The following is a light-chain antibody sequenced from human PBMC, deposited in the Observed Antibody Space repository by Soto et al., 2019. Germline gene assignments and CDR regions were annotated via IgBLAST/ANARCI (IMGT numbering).Light chain of an antibody. Sequence: DIVMTQSPDSLALSLGERATINCKSSQSVLHSSNNRNYLAWYQQKPGQPPKLLIYWASTRESGVPDRFSGSGSGTDFTLTIASLQAEDVAVYYCQQYNNWPITFGQGTRLEIK. J-gene: IGKJ5*01. CDR2: WAS. V-gene: IGKV4-1*01. CDR1: QSVLHSSNNRNY. CDR3: QQYNNWPIT.